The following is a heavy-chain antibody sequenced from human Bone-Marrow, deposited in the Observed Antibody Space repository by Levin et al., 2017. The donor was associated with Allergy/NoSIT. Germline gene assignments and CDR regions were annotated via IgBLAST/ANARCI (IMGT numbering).Heavy chain of an antibody. CDR3: AGGPGWSIAARPFDY. V-gene: IGHV4-34*01. Sequence: PSETLSLTCAVYGGSFSGYYWNWIRQAPGKGLEWIGEISHSGSTSYNPSLRSRVTISVDTSKSQFSLKLSTVTAADTAMYYCAGGPGWSIAARPFDYWGQGILVTVSS. CDR2: ISHSGST. D-gene: IGHD6-6*01. CDR1: GGSFSGYY. J-gene: IGHJ4*02.